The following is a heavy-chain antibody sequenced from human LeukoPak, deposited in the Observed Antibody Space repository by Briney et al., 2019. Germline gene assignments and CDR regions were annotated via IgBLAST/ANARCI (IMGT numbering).Heavy chain of an antibody. J-gene: IGHJ6*02. CDR3: ARGSSSWYGGYYYYGMDV. D-gene: IGHD6-13*01. Sequence: PSETLSLTCAVYGGSFSGYYWSWIRQPPGKGLEWIGEINHSGSTNYNPSLKSRVTISVDTSKNQFSLKLSSVTAADTAVYYCARGSSSWYGGYYYYGMDVWGQGTTVTVSS. V-gene: IGHV4-34*01. CDR2: INHSGST. CDR1: GGSFSGYY.